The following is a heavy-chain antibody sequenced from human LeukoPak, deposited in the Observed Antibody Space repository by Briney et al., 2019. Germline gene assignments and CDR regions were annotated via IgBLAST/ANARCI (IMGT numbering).Heavy chain of an antibody. J-gene: IGHJ5*02. CDR1: GFTVSNDY. CDR2: IYGDGTT. CDR3: ARDHAGAQNWVALDP. Sequence: GGSLRLSCAASGFTVSNDYMAWVRQAPGRGLEWVSLIYGDGTTFYTDSVKGRFTISRDNFKNTMYLQMNSLRPEDTALYCCARDHAGAQNWVALDPWGQGTLVTVSS. D-gene: IGHD7-27*01. V-gene: IGHV3-66*02.